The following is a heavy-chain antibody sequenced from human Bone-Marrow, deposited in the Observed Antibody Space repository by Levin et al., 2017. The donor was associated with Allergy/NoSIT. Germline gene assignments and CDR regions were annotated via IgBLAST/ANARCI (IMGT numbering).Heavy chain of an antibody. CDR1: GYTFIGYY. D-gene: IGHD3-16*02. CDR3: ARGVGRTGLQDRFHCWCDA. V-gene: IGHV1-2*02. J-gene: IGHJ5*02. CDR2: INPDNGGT. Sequence: ASVKVSCKASGYTFIGYYMHWVRQAPGQGLEWMGWINPDNGGTHSAEKFQGRVTMTRDTSINAVFLDLNSLTSADTAAYFCARGVGRTGLQDRFHCWCDAWGQGALVTVSS.